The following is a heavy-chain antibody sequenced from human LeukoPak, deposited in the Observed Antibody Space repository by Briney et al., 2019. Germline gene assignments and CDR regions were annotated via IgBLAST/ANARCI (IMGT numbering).Heavy chain of an antibody. CDR3: ARAPTVLVGYCSSSSCQADY. CDR1: GFTFSSYT. D-gene: IGHD2-2*01. J-gene: IGHJ4*02. Sequence: PGGSLRLSCAASGFTFSSYTMNWVRQPPGKGLEWVSAIDPSSTYIYYADSVKGRFTISRDNAENSLYLQMNSLRVEDTAVYYCARAPTVLVGYCSSSSCQADYWGQGTLVTVSS. V-gene: IGHV3-21*01. CDR2: IDPSSTYI.